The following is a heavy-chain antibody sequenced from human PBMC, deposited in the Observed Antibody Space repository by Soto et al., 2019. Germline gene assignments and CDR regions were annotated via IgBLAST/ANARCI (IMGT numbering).Heavy chain of an antibody. CDR3: AKDRGYGVRLFDY. V-gene: IGHV3-9*01. CDR2: ISWNSGSM. D-gene: IGHD5-18*01. CDR1: GFTFDDYA. J-gene: IGHJ4*02. Sequence: EVQLVESGGGLVQPGRSLRLSCAASGFTFDDYAMHWVRQAPGKGLEWVSGISWNSGSMGYADSVKGRFTISRDNAKNSLYLQMNSLRAEDTALYYCAKDRGYGVRLFDYWGQGTLVTVSS.